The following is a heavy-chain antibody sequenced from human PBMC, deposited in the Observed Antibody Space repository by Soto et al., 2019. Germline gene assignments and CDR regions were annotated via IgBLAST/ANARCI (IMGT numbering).Heavy chain of an antibody. V-gene: IGHV4-39*01. CDR3: ARVPQMTPIDV. Sequence: QEQLQESGPGLVKPSETLSLTCTVSGGSISRSTYFWGWVRQPPGKGLEWIGSIYYSGSTYYNPSLTSRVTISVDTSKNQFSLKVSSVTAADTALYYCARVPQMTPIDVWGQGTTVTVSS. CDR1: GGSISRSTYF. J-gene: IGHJ6*02. CDR2: IYYSGST.